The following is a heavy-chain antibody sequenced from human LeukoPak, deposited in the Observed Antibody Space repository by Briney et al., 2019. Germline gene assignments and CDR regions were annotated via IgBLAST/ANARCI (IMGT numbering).Heavy chain of an antibody. V-gene: IGHV4-59*08. Sequence: PSETLSLTCTVSGVSVSSDSWNWVRQSPGRGLEFIGYIYNTGSSNHNPSLKNRVTISLDKSKGQLSLELSSVTAADTAIYYCARLGKMNLVRGTFWYFDLWGRGTLVTVSS. D-gene: IGHD3-10*01. J-gene: IGHJ2*01. CDR3: ARLGKMNLVRGTFWYFDL. CDR2: IYNTGSS. CDR1: GVSVSSDS.